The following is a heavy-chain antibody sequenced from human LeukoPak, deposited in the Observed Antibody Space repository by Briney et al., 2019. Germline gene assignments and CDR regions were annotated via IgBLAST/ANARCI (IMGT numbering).Heavy chain of an antibody. CDR1: GYTFTSYA. J-gene: IGHJ4*02. V-gene: IGHV1-3*01. D-gene: IGHD6-19*01. CDR2: INAGNGNT. CDR3: ARAWGSDYSSEREFDY. Sequence: VASVRVSFTASGYTFTSYAMHWVRQAPGQRLEWMGWINAGNGNTKYSQKFQGRVTITRDTSASTAYMELSSLRSEDTAVYYCARAWGSDYSSEREFDYWGQGTLVTVSS.